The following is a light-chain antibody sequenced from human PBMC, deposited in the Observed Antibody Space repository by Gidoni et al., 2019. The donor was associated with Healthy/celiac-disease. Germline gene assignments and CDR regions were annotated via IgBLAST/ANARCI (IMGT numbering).Light chain of an antibody. CDR1: QSISSY. Sequence: DIEMTQSQSSLSASVGDRVTITCRASQSISSYLNWYQQKPGKAPKLLIYAASSLQSGVPSRFSGSGSGTDFTLTISSLQPEDFATYSCQQSYSTPYTFGQGTKLEIK. CDR2: AAS. CDR3: QQSYSTPYT. J-gene: IGKJ2*01. V-gene: IGKV1-39*01.